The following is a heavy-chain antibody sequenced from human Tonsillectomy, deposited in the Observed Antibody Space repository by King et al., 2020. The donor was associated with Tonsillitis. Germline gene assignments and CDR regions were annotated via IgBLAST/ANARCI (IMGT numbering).Heavy chain of an antibody. CDR2: SVPIFGTS. J-gene: IGHJ4*02. CDR1: GDTFSTYG. Sequence: QLVQSGAEVKKPGSSVKVSCKASGDTFSTYGINWVRQAPGQGLEWMGRSVPIFGTSNYAQKFQGRVTITADESTSTAYMELSSLRSEDTAVYYCARRLGVVAPFDSWGQGTLVTVSS. D-gene: IGHD3-3*01. V-gene: IGHV1-69*18. CDR3: ARRLGVVAPFDS.